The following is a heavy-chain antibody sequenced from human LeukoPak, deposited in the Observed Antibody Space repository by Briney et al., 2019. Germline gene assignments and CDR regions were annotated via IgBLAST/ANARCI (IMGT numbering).Heavy chain of an antibody. Sequence: ASVKVSCKASGYTFTGYYMHWVRQAPGQGLEWMGWINPNSGGTNHAQKFQGRVTMTRDTSISTAYMELSRLRSDDTAVYYCATDGMVRGVITPYYYYYYMDVWGKGTTVTISS. CDR2: INPNSGGT. V-gene: IGHV1-2*02. CDR1: GYTFTGYY. CDR3: ATDGMVRGVITPYYYYYYMDV. J-gene: IGHJ6*03. D-gene: IGHD3-10*01.